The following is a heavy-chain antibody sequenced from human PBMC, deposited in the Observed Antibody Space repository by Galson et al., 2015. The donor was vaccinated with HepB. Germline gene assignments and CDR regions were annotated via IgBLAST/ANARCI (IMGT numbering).Heavy chain of an antibody. V-gene: IGHV3-23*01. CDR1: IFGFSGQA. CDR2: ISGSGDGT. Sequence: SLRLSCAASIFGFSGQASHWVHQAPGKGLEWVSGISGSGDGTHYADSVKGRFTISRDNSKNTVYLQMNSLRADDTALYYCAKSTGSVGFTTFPFGYLDLLG. CDR3: AKSTGSVGFTTFPFGYLDL. D-gene: IGHD2/OR15-2a*01. J-gene: IGHJ2*01.